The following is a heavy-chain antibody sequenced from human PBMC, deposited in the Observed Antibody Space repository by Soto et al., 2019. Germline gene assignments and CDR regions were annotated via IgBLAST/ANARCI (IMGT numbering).Heavy chain of an antibody. CDR1: GFTFSSYS. D-gene: IGHD6-19*01. J-gene: IGHJ6*03. Sequence: GGSLRLSCAASGFTFSSYSMNWVRQAPGKGLEWVSYISSSSSTIYYADSVKGRFTTSRDNAKNSLYLQMNSLRAEDTAVYYCAREARYRSGWYSHYCYYYMDVWGKGTTVTVSS. V-gene: IGHV3-48*01. CDR2: ISSSSSTI. CDR3: AREARYRSGWYSHYCYYYMDV.